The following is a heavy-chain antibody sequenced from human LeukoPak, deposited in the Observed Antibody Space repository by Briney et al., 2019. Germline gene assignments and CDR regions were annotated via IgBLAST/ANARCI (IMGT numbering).Heavy chain of an antibody. V-gene: IGHV4-59*01. J-gene: IGHJ5*02. Sequence: PSETLSLTCTVSGGSISSYYWSWIRQPPGKGLEWIGYIYYSGSTNYNPSLKSRVTISVDTSKNQFSLKLSSVTAADTAVYYCARDLSLGFDPWGQGTLVTVSS. CDR1: GGSISSYY. CDR3: ARDLSLGFDP. CDR2: IYYSGST. D-gene: IGHD2/OR15-2a*01.